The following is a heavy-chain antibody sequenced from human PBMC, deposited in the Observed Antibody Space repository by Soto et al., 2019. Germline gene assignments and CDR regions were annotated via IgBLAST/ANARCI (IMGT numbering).Heavy chain of an antibody. Sequence: QITLNESGPTVVRPTETLTLTCRFSGVSLTTRGVGGGWVRQSPGKAPEGLALRYWDDDKRYSESLKSRLTITQDTSKNQVVLTVANWAPTDRAASCCAHRVLRTEFGLVTSSAIYFAFWGRGTPVAFPS. D-gene: IGHD3-3*01. J-gene: IGHJ4*02. V-gene: IGHV2-5*02. CDR1: GVSLTTRGVG. CDR2: RYWDDDK. CDR3: AHRVLRTEFGLVTSSAIYFAF.